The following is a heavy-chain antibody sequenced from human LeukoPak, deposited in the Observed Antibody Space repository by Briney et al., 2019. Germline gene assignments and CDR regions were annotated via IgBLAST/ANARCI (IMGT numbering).Heavy chain of an antibody. CDR1: GFTFSSYS. Sequence: GGSLRLSCAASGFTFSSYSMNWVRQAPGKGLEWVSGISGSGGSTYYADSVKGRFTISRDNSKNTLFLQMNSLRAEDTAVYYCAKPPWELRYYFDYWGQGTLVTVSS. CDR3: AKPPWELRYYFDY. CDR2: ISGSGGST. J-gene: IGHJ4*02. D-gene: IGHD1-26*01. V-gene: IGHV3-23*01.